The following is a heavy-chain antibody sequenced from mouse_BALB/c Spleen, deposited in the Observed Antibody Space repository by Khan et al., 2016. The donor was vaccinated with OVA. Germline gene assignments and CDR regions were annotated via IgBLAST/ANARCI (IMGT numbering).Heavy chain of an antibody. D-gene: IGHD2-4*01. CDR1: GFSLTDYG. J-gene: IGHJ4*01. CDR3: ARGTDDYALYAMDY. V-gene: IGHV2-6-7*01. Sequence: VKLLESGPGLVAPSQSLSITCTVSGFSLTDYGVNWVRQPPGKGLEWLGMIWGDGNTDYNSALKSRLSINKDNSKSQVFLKMNSLQTDDTARYYCARGTDDYALYAMDYWGQGTSVTVSS. CDR2: IWGDGNT.